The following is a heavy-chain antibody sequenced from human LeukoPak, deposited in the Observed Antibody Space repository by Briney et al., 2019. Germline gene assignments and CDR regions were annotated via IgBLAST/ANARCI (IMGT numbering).Heavy chain of an antibody. V-gene: IGHV3-48*03. CDR3: ASPPPYSGSYGY. Sequence: PGGSLRLSCAASGFTFSSYEMNWVRQAPGKGLEWVSYISSSGSTIYYADSVKGRFTISRDNAKNSLYLQMSSLRAEDTAVYYCASPPPYSGSYGYWGQGTLVTVSS. CDR1: GFTFSSYE. CDR2: ISSSGSTI. D-gene: IGHD1-26*01. J-gene: IGHJ4*02.